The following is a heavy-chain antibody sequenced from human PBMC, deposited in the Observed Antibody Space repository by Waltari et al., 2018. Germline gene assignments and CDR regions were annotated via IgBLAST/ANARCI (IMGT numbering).Heavy chain of an antibody. D-gene: IGHD3-22*01. CDR1: GFTLGDYA. J-gene: IGHJ4*02. Sequence: EVQLVESGGGLVQPGRSLRLSCTASGFTLGDYAMSWVRLAPGKGLEWVGFIRSKAYGGTTEYAASVKGRFTISRDDSKSIAYLQMNSLKTEDTAVYYCSRGIVAVISSYYFDYWGQGTLVTVSS. CDR2: IRSKAYGGTT. CDR3: SRGIVAVISSYYFDY. V-gene: IGHV3-49*04.